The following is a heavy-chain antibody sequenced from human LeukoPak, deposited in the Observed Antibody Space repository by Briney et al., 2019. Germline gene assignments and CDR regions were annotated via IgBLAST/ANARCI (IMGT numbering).Heavy chain of an antibody. J-gene: IGHJ6*03. CDR1: GFTFSSYG. CDR2: IRYDGSNK. D-gene: IGHD1-1*01. V-gene: IGHV3-30*02. Sequence: GGSLRLSWAASGFTFSSYGMHWVRQAPGKGLEWVAFIRYDGSNKYYADSVKGRFTISRDNSKNTLYLQMNSLRAEDTAVYYCAKDLERPFYYYYYMDVWGKGITVTVSS. CDR3: AKDLERPFYYYYYMDV.